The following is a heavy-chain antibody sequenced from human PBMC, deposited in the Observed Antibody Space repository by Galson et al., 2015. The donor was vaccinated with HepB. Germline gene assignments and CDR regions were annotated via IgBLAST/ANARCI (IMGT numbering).Heavy chain of an antibody. J-gene: IGHJ1*01. V-gene: IGHV3-15*07. CDR1: GFTFSNAC. CDR2: IKSKTDGGTT. Sequence: SLRLSCAASGFTFSNACMNWVRQAPGKGLEWDGRIKSKTDGGTTDYAAPVKGRFTISIDDSKNTLYRQMNSLKTEDAAVYYCTTGLLHWGQGTLVTISS. CDR3: TTGLLH.